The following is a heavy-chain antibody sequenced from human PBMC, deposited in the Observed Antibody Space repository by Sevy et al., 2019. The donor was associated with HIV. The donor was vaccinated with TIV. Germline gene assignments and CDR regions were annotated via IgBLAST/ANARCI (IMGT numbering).Heavy chain of an antibody. CDR3: ARGDNYYDSSGYYYDDAFDI. CDR1: GFTFSSYS. J-gene: IGHJ3*02. Sequence: GGSLRLSCAASGFTFSSYSMNWVRQAPGKGLEWVSYISSSSSTIYYEDSVKGRFTISRDNAKNSLYLQMNSLRDEDTAVYYCARGDNYYDSSGYYYDDAFDIWGQGTMVTVSS. D-gene: IGHD3-22*01. V-gene: IGHV3-48*02. CDR2: ISSSSSTI.